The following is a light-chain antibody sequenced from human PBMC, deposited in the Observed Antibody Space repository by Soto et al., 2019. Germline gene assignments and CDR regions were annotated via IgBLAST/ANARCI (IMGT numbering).Light chain of an antibody. Sequence: DIQVTQSPSTLSASVGDRVTITCRASQPISTWLAWYQEKPGKAPKLLIYDASSLESGVPSRFSGSGSGTDFTLTISSLQPEDFATYYCQHAANFPLTFGGGTKVDIK. V-gene: IGKV1-5*01. CDR2: DAS. CDR1: QPISTW. CDR3: QHAANFPLT. J-gene: IGKJ4*01.